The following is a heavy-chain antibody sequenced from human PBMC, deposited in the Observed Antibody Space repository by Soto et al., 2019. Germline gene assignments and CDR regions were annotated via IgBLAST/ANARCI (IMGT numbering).Heavy chain of an antibody. CDR3: ASGDYGDDEYYFDY. J-gene: IGHJ4*02. D-gene: IGHD4-17*01. Sequence: ASVKVSCKASGGTFSSYAISWVRQAPGQGLEWMGWINPNIGKTGYAQKFQGRVTMTRNTSISTAYMELSSLRSEDTAVYYCASGDYGDDEYYFDYWGQGTLVTVSS. CDR1: GGTFSSYA. V-gene: IGHV1-8*02. CDR2: INPNIGKT.